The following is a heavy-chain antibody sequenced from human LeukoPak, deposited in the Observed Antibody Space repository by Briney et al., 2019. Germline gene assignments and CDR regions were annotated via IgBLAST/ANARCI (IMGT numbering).Heavy chain of an antibody. V-gene: IGHV3-64*01. D-gene: IGHD3-16*01. Sequence: GGSLRLSCAASGFTFSSYAMHWVRQAPGKGLEYVSVISSNGGSTYYANSVKGRFTISRDNSKNTLYLQMGSLRAEDMAVYYCARRGAVSGGSDYWGQGTLVTVSS. J-gene: IGHJ4*02. CDR1: GFTFSSYA. CDR2: ISSNGGST. CDR3: ARRGAVSGGSDY.